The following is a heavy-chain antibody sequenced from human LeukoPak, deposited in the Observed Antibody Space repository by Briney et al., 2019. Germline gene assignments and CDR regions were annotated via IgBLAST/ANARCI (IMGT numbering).Heavy chain of an antibody. J-gene: IGHJ5*02. Sequence: PETLSLTCTVSGGSISSSIYYWGWIRQPPGKGLESIGTTYYSGITYYNPSLRSRVTISVDTSKNQFSLKLRSVTAADTAVYYCASAYCDTGICYTGSFDPWGQGTLVTVSS. CDR2: TYYSGIT. V-gene: IGHV4-39*01. D-gene: IGHD2-21*01. CDR3: ASAYCDTGICYTGSFDP. CDR1: GGSISSSIYY.